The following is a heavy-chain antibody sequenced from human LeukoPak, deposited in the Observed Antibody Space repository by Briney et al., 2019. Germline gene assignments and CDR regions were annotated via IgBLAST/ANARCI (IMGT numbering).Heavy chain of an antibody. CDR3: ARGVQLLFYWFDP. V-gene: IGHV4-39*01. CDR1: GGSISSSSYY. CDR2: IYYSGST. Sequence: PSETLSLTCTVSGGSISSSSYYWGWIRQPPGKGLEWIGSIYYSGSTYYNPSLKSRVTISVDTSKNQFSLKLSSVTAADTAVYYCARGVQLLFYWFDPWGQGTPVTVSS. D-gene: IGHD2-2*01. J-gene: IGHJ5*02.